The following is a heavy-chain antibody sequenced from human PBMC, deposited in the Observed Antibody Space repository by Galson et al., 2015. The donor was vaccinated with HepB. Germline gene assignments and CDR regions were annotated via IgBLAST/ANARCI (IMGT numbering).Heavy chain of an antibody. D-gene: IGHD3-22*01. Sequence: SVKVSCKASGGTFSSYAISWVRQAPGQGLEWMGGIIPIFGTANYAQKFQGRVTITADESTCTACMELSSLRSEDTAVYYCARARFETYYYDSSGYYALDYWGQGTLVTVSS. CDR1: GGTFSSYA. V-gene: IGHV1-69*13. CDR2: IIPIFGTA. CDR3: ARARFETYYYDSSGYYALDY. J-gene: IGHJ4*02.